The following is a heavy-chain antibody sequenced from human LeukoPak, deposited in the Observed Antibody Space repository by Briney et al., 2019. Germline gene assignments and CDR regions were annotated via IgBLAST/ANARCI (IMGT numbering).Heavy chain of an antibody. CDR1: GFTFSDHA. V-gene: IGHV3-23*01. D-gene: IGHD6-19*01. J-gene: IGHJ4*02. Sequence: QPGGSLRLSCAASGFTFSDHAMSWVRQAPGKGLEWFSAIRGTGTTTFYAASVKGRFTISRDNSKNTADLQMNSLRAEDTAVYYCAKVSWLGTLPSYHFDSWGQGTQVTVSS. CDR2: IRGTGTTT. CDR3: AKVSWLGTLPSYHFDS.